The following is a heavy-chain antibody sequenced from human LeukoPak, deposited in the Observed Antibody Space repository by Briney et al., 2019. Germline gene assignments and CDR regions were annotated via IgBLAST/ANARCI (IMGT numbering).Heavy chain of an antibody. CDR2: ISSSGSTI. CDR1: GFTFSDYY. CDR3: VRIADDGFDV. D-gene: IGHD2-15*01. Sequence: GGSLRLSCAASGFTFSDYYMSWIRQAPGKGLEWVSYISSSGSTIYYADSVKGRFTISRDNAKNTLYLQLNSLRADDTAVYFCVRIADDGFDVWGQGTMVTVSS. V-gene: IGHV3-11*04. J-gene: IGHJ3*01.